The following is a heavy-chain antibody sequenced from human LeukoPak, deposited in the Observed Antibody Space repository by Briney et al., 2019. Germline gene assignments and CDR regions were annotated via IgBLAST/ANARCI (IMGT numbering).Heavy chain of an antibody. V-gene: IGHV1-2*02. Sequence: ASVKVSCKASGYTFTGYYMHWVRQAPGQGLEWMGWINPNSGGTNYAQKFQGRVTMTRDTSISTAYMELSRLRSDDTAVYYCARQLGGSGSYYSLIFDYWGQGTLVTVSS. CDR3: ARQLGGSGSYYSLIFDY. J-gene: IGHJ4*02. CDR1: GYTFTGYY. CDR2: INPNSGGT. D-gene: IGHD3-10*01.